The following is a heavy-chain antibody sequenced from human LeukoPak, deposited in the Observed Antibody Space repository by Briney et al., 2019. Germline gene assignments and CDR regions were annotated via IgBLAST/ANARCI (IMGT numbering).Heavy chain of an antibody. Sequence: GGSLRLSCAASGFTFSSYGMSWVRQAPGKGLEWVSIISSGSSAIFSADALEGRFTISRDDVKNLLYLDMNSLRAEDTAVYYCARGHTAVTRHFDFWGQGTLVTVSS. CDR2: ISSGSSAI. CDR1: GFTFSSYG. D-gene: IGHD4-17*01. V-gene: IGHV3-21*01. J-gene: IGHJ4*02. CDR3: ARGHTAVTRHFDF.